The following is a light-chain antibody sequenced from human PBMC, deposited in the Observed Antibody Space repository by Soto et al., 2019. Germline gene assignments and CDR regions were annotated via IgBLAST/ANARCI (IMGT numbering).Light chain of an antibody. J-gene: IGLJ1*01. Sequence: SYELTQPPSVSVSPGQTASITCSGDKLGDKYASWYQQKPGQSPVVVIYQDSKRPSGIPERFSGSNSGNTATLTISGTQAMDEADYYCQAWDSSTYVFGTGTKLTVL. CDR3: QAWDSSTYV. CDR2: QDS. V-gene: IGLV3-1*01. CDR1: KLGDKY.